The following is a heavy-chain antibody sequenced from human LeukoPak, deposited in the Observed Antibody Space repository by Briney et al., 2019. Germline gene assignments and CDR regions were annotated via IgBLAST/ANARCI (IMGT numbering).Heavy chain of an antibody. CDR3: ARGPIAAAGIFDY. Sequence: PGGSLRLSCAASGFTVSDSFMTWVRQAPGKGLEWVSVIYVAGSTYYADSVKGRFTISRDNSKNTLYLQMNSLRAEDTAVYYCARGPIAAAGIFDYWGQGTLVTVSS. J-gene: IGHJ4*02. V-gene: IGHV3-53*01. CDR2: IYVAGST. D-gene: IGHD6-13*01. CDR1: GFTVSDSF.